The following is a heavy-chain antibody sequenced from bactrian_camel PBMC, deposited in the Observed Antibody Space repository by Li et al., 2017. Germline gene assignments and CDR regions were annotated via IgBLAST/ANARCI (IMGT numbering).Heavy chain of an antibody. CDR2: IDIGGAA. CDR3: ATDVGLGWNMYNY. CDR1: GDTFSTYY. D-gene: IGHD5*01. J-gene: IGHJ4*01. V-gene: IGHV3S53*01. Sequence: QVQLVESGGGSVQPGGSLRLSCVLSGDTFSTYYMAWFRNEREAVAAIDIGGAATYTHSVAGRFTISRDNAQNTVYLQMNSLKSEDTALYYCATDVGLGWNMYNYWGQGTQVTVS.